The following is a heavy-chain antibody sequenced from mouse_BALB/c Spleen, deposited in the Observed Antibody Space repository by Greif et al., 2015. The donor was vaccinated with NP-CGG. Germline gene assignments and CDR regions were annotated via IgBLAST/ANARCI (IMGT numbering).Heavy chain of an antibody. D-gene: IGHD2-1*01. CDR3: TRWGGNYLFAY. J-gene: IGHJ3*01. Sequence: QVQLQQSGAELVKPGASVKLSCKASGYTFTSYYMYWVKQRPGQGLEWIGGINPSNGGTNFNEKFKSKATLTVDKSSSTAYMQLSSLTSEDSAVYYCTRWGGNYLFAYWGQGTLVTVSA. CDR2: INPSNGGT. V-gene: IGHV1S81*02. CDR1: GYTFTSYY.